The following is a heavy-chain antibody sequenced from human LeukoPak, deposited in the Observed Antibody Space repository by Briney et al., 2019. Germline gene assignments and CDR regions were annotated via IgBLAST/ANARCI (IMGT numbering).Heavy chain of an antibody. CDR3: AREAQSTDYYGSSGYYDY. CDR2: ISGSGVTM. D-gene: IGHD3-22*01. V-gene: IGHV3-48*03. CDR1: GFTFSSYE. J-gene: IGHJ4*02. Sequence: GGSLRLSCAASGFTFSSYEMNWVRQAPGRGLEWVSYISGSGVTMYYADSVKGRFTISRDDAKNSLYLQMNSLRDEDTAVYYCAREAQSTDYYGSSGYYDYWGQGTLVTVSS.